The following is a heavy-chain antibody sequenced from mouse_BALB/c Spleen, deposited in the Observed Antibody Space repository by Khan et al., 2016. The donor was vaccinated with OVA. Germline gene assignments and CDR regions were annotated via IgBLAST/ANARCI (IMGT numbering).Heavy chain of an antibody. Sequence: VELVESAGGSGQPGAFLRVSCATSESTITDYYISSVRQPPGQALEWFGFISNKSNYNTAESTTHVKARSIISRDNSQSILHLQMNTLRAEDSATDYSSREWDRQNSNEAIDYRGQGTRVIASS. V-gene: IGHV7-3*02. D-gene: IGHD3-1*01. CDR1: ESTITDYY. CDR3: SREWDRQNSNEAIDY. J-gene: IGHJ4*01. CDR2: ISNKSNYNTA.